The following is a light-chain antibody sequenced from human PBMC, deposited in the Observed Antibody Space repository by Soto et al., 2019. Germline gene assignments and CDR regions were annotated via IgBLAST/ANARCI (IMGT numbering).Light chain of an antibody. J-gene: IGKJ5*01. V-gene: IGKV3-11*01. Sequence: EIVLTQSPATLFLSPGERATLSCRASQSASSYLAWYQQTPGQAPRLLIYEAANRATGIPARFSGSWSGTDFTLTISSLEPEDFAVYYCQQRSNWPPFTFGPGTRLENK. CDR1: QSASSY. CDR3: QQRSNWPPFT. CDR2: EAA.